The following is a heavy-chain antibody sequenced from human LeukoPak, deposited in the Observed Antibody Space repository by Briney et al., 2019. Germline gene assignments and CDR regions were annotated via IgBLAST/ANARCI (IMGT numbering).Heavy chain of an antibody. CDR2: IYYSGST. J-gene: IGHJ4*02. V-gene: IGHV4-39*01. Sequence: PSETLSLTCTVSGGSISSSSYYWGWIRQPPGKGLEWIGSIYYSGSTYYNPSLESRVTISVDTSKNQFSLKLSSVTAADTAVYYCATVAARPSADYWGQGTLVTVSS. CDR3: ATVAARPSADY. D-gene: IGHD6-6*01. CDR1: GGSISSSSYY.